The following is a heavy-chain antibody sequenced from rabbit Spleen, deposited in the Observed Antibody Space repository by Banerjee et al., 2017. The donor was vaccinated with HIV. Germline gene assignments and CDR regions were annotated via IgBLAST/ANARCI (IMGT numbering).Heavy chain of an antibody. D-gene: IGHD4-1*01. J-gene: IGHJ3*01. V-gene: IGHV1S43*01. CDR1: GIDFTNYY. CDR2: IYAAKGST. CDR3: ARAIVPWLGLTRLDL. Sequence: QQQLEESGGGLVKPGASLTLSCKASGIDFTNYYINWVRQAPGKGLEWIGIIYAAKGSTDYASWVNGRFTISSDNAQSTVDLKMTSLTAADTATYFCARAIVPWLGLTRLDLWGQGTLVTVS.